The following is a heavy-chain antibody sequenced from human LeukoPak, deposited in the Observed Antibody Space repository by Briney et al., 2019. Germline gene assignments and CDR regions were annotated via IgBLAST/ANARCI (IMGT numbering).Heavy chain of an antibody. CDR2: IYYSGST. CDR1: GGSISSSSHY. Sequence: PSETLSLTCTVSGGSISSSSHYWGWIRQPPGKGLEWIGSIYYSGSTYYNPSLKSRVTISVDTSKNQFSLKLSSVTAADTAVYYCARLSDYYGSGSPIFDYWGQGTLVTVSS. CDR3: ARLSDYYGSGSPIFDY. J-gene: IGHJ4*02. V-gene: IGHV4-39*01. D-gene: IGHD3-10*01.